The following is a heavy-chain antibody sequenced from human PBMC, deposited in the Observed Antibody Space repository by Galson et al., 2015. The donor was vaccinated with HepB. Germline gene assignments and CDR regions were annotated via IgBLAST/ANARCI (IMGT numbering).Heavy chain of an antibody. CDR2: IKQDESEE. CDR1: GFNFYNYW. V-gene: IGHV3-7*05. D-gene: IGHD6-13*01. CDR3: ARLGIEWKAAAEGVQH. Sequence: SLRLSCAASGFNFYNYWMSWVRQAPGKGLEWVANIKQDESEEYYVDSVKGRFTISRDNAKTSLYLQMNSLRAEDTAVYYCARLGIEWKAAAEGVQHWGQGTLVTVSS. J-gene: IGHJ1*01.